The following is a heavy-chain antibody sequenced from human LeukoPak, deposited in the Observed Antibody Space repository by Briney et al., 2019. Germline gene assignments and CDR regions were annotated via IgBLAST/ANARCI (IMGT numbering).Heavy chain of an antibody. CDR2: ISGSGGST. V-gene: IGHV3-23*01. Sequence: GGSLRLSCAASGFTFSNYAMSWVRQAPGKGLEWVSGISGSGGSTYYADSVKGRSTISRDKSKNTLYLQMNSLRAEDTAMYYGLITMVRGVNPRGYWGQGTLVTVSS. CDR3: LITMVRGVNPRGY. CDR1: GFTFSNYA. J-gene: IGHJ4*02. D-gene: IGHD3-10*01.